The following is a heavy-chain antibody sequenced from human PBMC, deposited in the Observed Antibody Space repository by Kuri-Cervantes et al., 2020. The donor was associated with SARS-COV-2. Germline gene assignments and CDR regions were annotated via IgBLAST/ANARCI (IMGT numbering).Heavy chain of an antibody. Sequence: ASVQVFCKASGYTFTGYYMHWVRQAPGQGLEWMGWINPNSGSTTYAQKFQGRVTMTRDTSISTAYMELSRLRSYDTAVYYCAGGYLFDYWGQGTLVTVSS. CDR3: AGGYLFDY. CDR2: INPNSGST. V-gene: IGHV1-2*02. D-gene: IGHD3-16*02. J-gene: IGHJ4*02. CDR1: GYTFTGYY.